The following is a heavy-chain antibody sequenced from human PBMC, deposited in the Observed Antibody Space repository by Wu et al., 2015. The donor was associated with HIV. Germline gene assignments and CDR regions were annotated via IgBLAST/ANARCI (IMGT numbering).Heavy chain of an antibody. CDR2: IIPIFGTA. D-gene: IGHD5-24*01. J-gene: IGHJ6*02. Sequence: QVQLVQSGAEVKKPGSSVKVSCKASGGTFSSYAISWVRQAPGQGLEWMGRIIPIFGTANYAQKFQGRVTITADESTSTAYMELSSLRSEDTAVYYCARDRRDGYNPVDYYYYGMDVWGQGTDGHRLL. CDR3: ARDRRDGYNPVDYYYYGMDV. V-gene: IGHV1-69*13. CDR1: GGTFSSYA.